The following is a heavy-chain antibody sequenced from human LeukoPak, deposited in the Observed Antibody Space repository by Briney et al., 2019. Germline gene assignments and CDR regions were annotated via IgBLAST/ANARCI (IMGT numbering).Heavy chain of an antibody. CDR1: GFTFDDYA. Sequence: GRSLRLSCAASGFTFDDYAMHWVRQAPGKGLEWVSGISWNSGSIGYADSVKGRFTISRDNAKSSLSLQMSSLRAEDMALYYCAKGASYGTYDAFDFWGQGTMVTVSS. J-gene: IGHJ3*01. CDR2: ISWNSGSI. V-gene: IGHV3-9*03. CDR3: AKGASYGTYDAFDF. D-gene: IGHD3-16*01.